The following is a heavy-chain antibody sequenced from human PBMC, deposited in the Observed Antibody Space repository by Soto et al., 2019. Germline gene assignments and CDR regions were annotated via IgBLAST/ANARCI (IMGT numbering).Heavy chain of an antibody. J-gene: IGHJ4*02. D-gene: IGHD4-17*01. CDR1: GFTFSSYS. V-gene: IGHV3-48*01. Sequence: PGGSLRLSCAASGFTFSSYSMNWVRQAPGKGLEWVSYISSSSSTIYYADSVKGRFTISRGNAKNSLYLQMNSLRAEDTAVYYCARLTDYAFDYWGQGTLVTVSS. CDR3: ARLTDYAFDY. CDR2: ISSSSSTI.